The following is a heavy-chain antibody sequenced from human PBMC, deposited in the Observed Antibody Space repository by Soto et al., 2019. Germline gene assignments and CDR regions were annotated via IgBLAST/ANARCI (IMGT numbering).Heavy chain of an antibody. CDR2: ITGSSSDT. J-gene: IGHJ4*02. CDR3: AKGSGPYRPYYFDF. CDR1: GFTFSSYS. D-gene: IGHD6-25*01. V-gene: IGHV3-23*01. Sequence: VGSLRLSCAASGFTFSSYSMNWVRQAPGKGLEWVSSITGSSSDTYYADSVKGRFTLSRDNSKNTLYLQMSTLRAEDTAVYYCAKGSGPYRPYYFDFWGQGTLVNVSS.